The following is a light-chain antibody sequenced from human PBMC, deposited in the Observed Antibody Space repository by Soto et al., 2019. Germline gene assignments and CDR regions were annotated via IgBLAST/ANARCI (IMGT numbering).Light chain of an antibody. Sequence: SYELTQPPSVSVAPGQAASITCGGNNIGSKSVHWYQQQSVQAPVLVIYYDADRPSGIPERFSGSKSETTATLTISRVEAGDEADYCCQVWDSSSGRVVFGGGTKLTVL. V-gene: IGLV3-21*04. CDR3: QVWDSSSGRVV. CDR1: NIGSKS. CDR2: YDA. J-gene: IGLJ2*01.